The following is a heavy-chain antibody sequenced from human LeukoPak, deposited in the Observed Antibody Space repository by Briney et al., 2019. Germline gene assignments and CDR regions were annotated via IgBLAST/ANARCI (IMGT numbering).Heavy chain of an antibody. Sequence: GGSLRLSCAASGFTFSTYSMKWVRQAPGKGLEWVSAISGSGDSTYYGDSVKGRFTISGDNSKNTLYLQMNSLRAEDTAVYYCAKTRPLDSSSWSHGDYWGQGTLVTVSS. D-gene: IGHD6-13*01. CDR3: AKTRPLDSSSWSHGDY. CDR1: GFTFSTYS. CDR2: ISGSGDST. V-gene: IGHV3-23*01. J-gene: IGHJ4*02.